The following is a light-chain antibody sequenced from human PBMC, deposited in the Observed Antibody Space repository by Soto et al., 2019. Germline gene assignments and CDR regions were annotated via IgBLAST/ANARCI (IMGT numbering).Light chain of an antibody. CDR2: SAF. J-gene: IGKJ1*01. V-gene: IGKV3-20*01. CDR1: QSVSSNY. CDR3: QYYGSSPWT. Sequence: EIVLTQSPGTLSLSPGERGTLSCRASQSVSSNYLAWYQQKPGQAPRLLIYSAFSRATGIPDRLSGSGSGTDFPLTISRLEPEDFAVYYCQYYGSSPWTFGQGTKVEIK.